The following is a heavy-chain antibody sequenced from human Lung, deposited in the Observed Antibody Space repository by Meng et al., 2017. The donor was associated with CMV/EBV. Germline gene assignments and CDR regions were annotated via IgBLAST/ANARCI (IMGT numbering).Heavy chain of an antibody. V-gene: IGHV3-53*01. CDR1: GFTVSSTY. Sequence: RLSCAASGFTVSSTYMNWVRQAPGKGLEWVSVIYSGGSTYYADSVKGRFTISRDNSKNTLYLQMNSLRAEDTAVYYCARDSQGHFDYWGQGTLVTVSS. J-gene: IGHJ4*02. CDR3: ARDSQGHFDY. CDR2: IYSGGST.